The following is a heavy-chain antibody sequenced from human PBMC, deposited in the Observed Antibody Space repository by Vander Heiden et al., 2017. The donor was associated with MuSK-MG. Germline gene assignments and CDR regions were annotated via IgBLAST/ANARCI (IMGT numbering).Heavy chain of an antibody. J-gene: IGHJ6*02. D-gene: IGHD3-9*01. V-gene: IGHV3-13*01. CDR2: IGTAGDT. Sequence: EVQLVESGGGLVQPGGSLRLSCAASGFTFSSYDMHWVRPATGKGLEWVSAIGTAGDTYYPGSVKGRFTISRENAKNSLYLQMNSLRAGDTAVYYCARGPYYDILTGYYSDGMDVWGQGTTVTVSS. CDR1: GFTFSSYD. CDR3: ARGPYYDILTGYYSDGMDV.